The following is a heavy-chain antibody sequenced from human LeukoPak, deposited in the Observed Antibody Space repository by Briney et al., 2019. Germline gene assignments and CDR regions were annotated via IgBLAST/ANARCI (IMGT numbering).Heavy chain of an antibody. D-gene: IGHD3-10*01. CDR2: IIPTFGTA. V-gene: IGHV1-69*05. CDR1: GGTFSSYA. Sequence: VASVKVSCKASGGTFSSYAISWVRQAPGQGLEWMGGIIPTFGTANYAQKFQGRVTITTDESTSTAYMELSSLRSEDTAVYYCARGMVRGVPGPYFDYWGQGTLVTVSS. J-gene: IGHJ4*02. CDR3: ARGMVRGVPGPYFDY.